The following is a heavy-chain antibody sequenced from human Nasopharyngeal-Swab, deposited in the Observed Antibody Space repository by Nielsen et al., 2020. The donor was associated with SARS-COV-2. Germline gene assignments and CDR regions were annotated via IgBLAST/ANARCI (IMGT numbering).Heavy chain of an antibody. D-gene: IGHD4-17*01. CDR3: TREGYGDFGFMDV. CDR1: GFTFGDYA. V-gene: IGHV3-49*03. CDR2: IRGSSHGGTS. J-gene: IGHJ6*02. Sequence: GESLKISCTASGFTFGDYAVSWFRQPTGKGLEWVGVIRGSSHGGTSEYATSVKGSFSMSRDDSAGIVYLQMNSLKTEDTAKYYCTREGYGDFGFMDVWGQGTTVTVSS.